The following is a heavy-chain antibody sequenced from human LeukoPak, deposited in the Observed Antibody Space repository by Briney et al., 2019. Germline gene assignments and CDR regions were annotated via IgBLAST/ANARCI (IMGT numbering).Heavy chain of an antibody. CDR2: VYNTGNT. V-gene: IGHV4-39*01. CDR3: ASRYCPHSNYHLVGAY. CDR1: GASISSNSYC. J-gene: IGHJ4*02. D-gene: IGHD2-15*01. Sequence: WETLSLTCTVSGASISSNSYCWGWIRQPPGKGLESLASVYNTGNTYYNPSLQSRVSISVDTSKNQISLKLSSVTAADTAVYFCASRYCPHSNYHLVGAYWGQGTLVTVSS.